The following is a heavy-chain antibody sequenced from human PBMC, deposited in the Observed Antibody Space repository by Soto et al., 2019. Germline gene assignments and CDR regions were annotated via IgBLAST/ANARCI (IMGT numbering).Heavy chain of an antibody. CDR2: IYYSGST. CDR1: GGSISSGDYY. V-gene: IGHV4-30-4*01. D-gene: IGHD3-16*02. Sequence: QVQLQESGPGLVKPSQTLSLTCTVPGGSISSGDYYWTWIRQPPGKGLEWIGYIYYSGSTNYNPSLPRGVXXSVDTSKNQFSLNLSSVTAADTAVYYCARIVESGYTIDFDLWGRGTLVTVSS. J-gene: IGHJ2*01. CDR3: ARIVESGYTIDFDL.